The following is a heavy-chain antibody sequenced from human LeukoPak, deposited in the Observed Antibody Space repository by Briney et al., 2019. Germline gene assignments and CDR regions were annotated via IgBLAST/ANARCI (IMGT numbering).Heavy chain of an antibody. V-gene: IGHV1-8*01. CDR1: GYTFTSYD. CDR2: MNPNSGNT. J-gene: IGHJ6*03. D-gene: IGHD3-22*01. Sequence: ASVKISCKASGYTFTSYDINWVRQATGQGLEWMGWMNPNSGNTGYAQKFQGRVTMTRNTSISTAYMELSSLRSEDTAVYYCARGYYYDSSHYYYYMDVWGKGTTVTVSS. CDR3: ARGYYYDSSHYYYYMDV.